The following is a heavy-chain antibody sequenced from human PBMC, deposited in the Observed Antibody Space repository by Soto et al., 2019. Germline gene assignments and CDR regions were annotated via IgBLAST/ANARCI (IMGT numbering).Heavy chain of an antibody. CDR1: GGSVSSGSYY. D-gene: IGHD2-2*01. CDR3: ARSFVVPAARDRYYYYGMEV. V-gene: IGHV4-61*01. J-gene: IGHJ6*02. Sequence: SETLSLTCTVSGGSVSSGSYYWSWIRQPPGKGLEWIGYIYYSGSTNYNPSLKSRVTISVDTSKNQFSLKLSSVTAADTAVYYCARSFVVPAARDRYYYYGMEVWGQGTTVTVSS. CDR2: IYYSGST.